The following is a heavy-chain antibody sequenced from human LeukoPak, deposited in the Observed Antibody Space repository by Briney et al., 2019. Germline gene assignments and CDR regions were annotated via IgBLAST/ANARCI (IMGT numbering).Heavy chain of an antibody. J-gene: IGHJ4*02. CDR3: ARALSSSTSAYFDY. D-gene: IGHD2-2*01. CDR1: GFTVSSNY. Sequence: GGSLRLSCAASGFTVSSNYMSWVRQAPGKGLEWVSVIYSGGSTYYADSVKGRFTISRDNSKNTLYLQMNSLRAEDTAVYYCARALSSSTSAYFDYWGQGTLVTVSS. CDR2: IYSGGST. V-gene: IGHV3-53*01.